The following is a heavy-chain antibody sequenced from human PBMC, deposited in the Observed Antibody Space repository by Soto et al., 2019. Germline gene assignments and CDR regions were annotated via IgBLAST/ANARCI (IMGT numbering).Heavy chain of an antibody. CDR2: IYYSGGT. CDR3: ASPIAVAGKGDY. Sequence: SETLSLTCTVSGGSISSSSYYWGWIRQPPGKGLEWIGSIYYSGGTYYNPSLKSRVTISVDTSKNQFSLKLSSVTAADTAVYYCASPIAVAGKGDYWGQGTLVTVSS. CDR1: GGSISSSSYY. J-gene: IGHJ4*02. V-gene: IGHV4-39*01. D-gene: IGHD6-19*01.